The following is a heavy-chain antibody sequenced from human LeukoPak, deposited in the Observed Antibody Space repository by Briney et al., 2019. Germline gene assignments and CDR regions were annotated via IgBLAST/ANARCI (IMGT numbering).Heavy chain of an antibody. CDR3: ARDHEDIVVVVAADY. D-gene: IGHD2-15*01. CDR1: GFTFSGYS. Sequence: GGSLRLSCAASGFTFSGYSMNWVRQAPGKGLEWVSYISSSSSTIYYADSVKGRFTISRDNAKNSLYLQMNSLRAEDTAVYYCARDHEDIVVVVAADYWGQGTLVTVSS. J-gene: IGHJ4*02. V-gene: IGHV3-48*01. CDR2: ISSSSSTI.